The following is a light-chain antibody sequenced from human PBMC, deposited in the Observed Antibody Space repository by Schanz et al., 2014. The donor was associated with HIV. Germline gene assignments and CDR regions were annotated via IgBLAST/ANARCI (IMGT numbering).Light chain of an antibody. CDR3: QQYRSYPWT. J-gene: IGKJ1*01. CDR2: KAS. Sequence: DIQLTQSPSFLSASVGDRVTVTCRPSQIIGSDLAWYQQKPGKAPKLLIYKASSLESGVPSRFSGSGSGTEFTLTISSLQPDDFATYYCQQYRSYPWTFGQGTNVDI. CDR1: QIIGSD. V-gene: IGKV1-5*03.